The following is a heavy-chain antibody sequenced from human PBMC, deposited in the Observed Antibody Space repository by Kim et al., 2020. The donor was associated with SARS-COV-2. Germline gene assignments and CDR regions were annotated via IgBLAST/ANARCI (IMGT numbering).Heavy chain of an antibody. Sequence: YHSDSVKGRFTSSRDSSKYVVDLQMNSLRADDTAVYYCAKTIVEARCFDYWGQGTLVTVSS. D-gene: IGHD6-6*01. J-gene: IGHJ4*02. CDR3: AKTIVEARCFDY. V-gene: IGHV3-53*01.